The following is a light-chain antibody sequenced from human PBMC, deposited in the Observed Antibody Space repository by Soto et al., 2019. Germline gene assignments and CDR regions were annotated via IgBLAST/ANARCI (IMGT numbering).Light chain of an antibody. CDR2: GNS. V-gene: IGLV1-40*01. Sequence: QSVLTQPPSVSGAPGQRVTISCTGSSSNIGAGYDVHWYQQVPGTASKLLIYGNSNRPSGVPDRVSGSKSGTSASLAITGLQAEDEADYYCQSYDSSLSGVVFGGGTKLTVL. J-gene: IGLJ2*01. CDR3: QSYDSSLSGVV. CDR1: SSNIGAGYD.